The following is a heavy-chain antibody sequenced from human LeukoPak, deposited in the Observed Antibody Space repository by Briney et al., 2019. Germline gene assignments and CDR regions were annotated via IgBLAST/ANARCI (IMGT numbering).Heavy chain of an antibody. Sequence: GGSLRHSCAASGFTLCSNYMSWVREGPEKGLEWVSVIYIGGSTYYADPVKGRFTISRDNSKNTLYLQMNSLRAEDTAVYYCARVKYSGSPDAFDIWGEGTMVSVSS. CDR1: GFTLCSNY. CDR3: ARVKYSGSPDAFDI. CDR2: IYIGGST. J-gene: IGHJ3*02. D-gene: IGHD5-12*01. V-gene: IGHV3-53*01.